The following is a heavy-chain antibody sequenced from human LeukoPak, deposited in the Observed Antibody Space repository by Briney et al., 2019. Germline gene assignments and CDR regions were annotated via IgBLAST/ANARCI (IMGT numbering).Heavy chain of an antibody. V-gene: IGHV4-59*01. J-gene: IGHJ4*02. CDR3: ARVGANDYDFWSGYYHFDY. CDR1: GGSINSYY. Sequence: SETLSLTCTVSGGSINSYYWSWIRQPPGKGLEWIGYIYYSGSTNYNPSLKSRVTISVDTSKNQFSLKLSSVTAADTAVYYCARVGANDYDFWSGYYHFDYWGQGTLVTVSS. D-gene: IGHD3-3*01. CDR2: IYYSGST.